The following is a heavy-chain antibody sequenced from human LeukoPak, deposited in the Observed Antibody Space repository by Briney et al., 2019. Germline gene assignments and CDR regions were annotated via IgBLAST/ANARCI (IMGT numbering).Heavy chain of an antibody. CDR2: ISSTGNYI. CDR1: GFTFSSSG. D-gene: IGHD5-24*01. J-gene: IGHJ4*02. Sequence: GGSLRLSCAASGFTFSSSGMNWVRQAPGKGLEWVSSISSTGNYIYYTESMKGRFTISRDNAKNSLFLQMNSLRAEDTAVYYCARGRDGYNEPGDYWGQGTLVTVSS. V-gene: IGHV3-21*06. CDR3: ARGRDGYNEPGDY.